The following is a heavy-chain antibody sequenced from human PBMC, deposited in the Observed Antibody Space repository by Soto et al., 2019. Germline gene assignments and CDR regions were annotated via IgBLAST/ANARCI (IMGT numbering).Heavy chain of an antibody. V-gene: IGHV3-30-3*01. CDR2: ISFDGNSL. Sequence: GGSLRLSCAASQFSFRSYAMHWIRQSPGKGLEWVAVISFDGNSLHYADSVRDRFPISRDNPKNTLYLQMNNLRPEDTAVYYCARTFDTITYYFAYWGKGTVVTVSS. CDR3: ARTFDTITYYFAY. D-gene: IGHD3-9*01. J-gene: IGHJ4*02. CDR1: QFSFRSYA.